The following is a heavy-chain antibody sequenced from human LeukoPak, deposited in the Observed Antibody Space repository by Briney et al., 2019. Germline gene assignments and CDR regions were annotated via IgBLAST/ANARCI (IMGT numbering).Heavy chain of an antibody. CDR3: ARVGHIVAAGTYDY. CDR1: GVSISSYY. D-gene: IGHD6-13*01. V-gene: IGHV4-59*08. CDR2: IFYSGSP. Sequence: SETMSLTCTVSGVSISSYYWSWIRQPPGEGLEWIGNIFYSGSPNYKCSLKSRVTTSFDTSKNQFALKLSSVTAADTAVYYCARVGHIVAAGTYDYWGQGTLVTVSS. J-gene: IGHJ4*02.